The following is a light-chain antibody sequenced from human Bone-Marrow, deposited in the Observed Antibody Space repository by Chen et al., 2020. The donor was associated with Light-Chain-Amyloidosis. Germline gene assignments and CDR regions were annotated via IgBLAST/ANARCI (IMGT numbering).Light chain of an antibody. CDR1: SGHSSYA. J-gene: IGLJ3*02. V-gene: IGLV4-69*01. CDR3: QTWGTGPS. CDR2: LNSDGSH. Sequence: QLVLPQSPSASASLGASVKLTCTLSSGHSSYAIAWHQQQPEKGPRYLMKLNSDGSHSKGDGIPDRFSGSSSGAERYLTISSLQSEDEADYYCQTWGTGPSFGGGTKLTVL.